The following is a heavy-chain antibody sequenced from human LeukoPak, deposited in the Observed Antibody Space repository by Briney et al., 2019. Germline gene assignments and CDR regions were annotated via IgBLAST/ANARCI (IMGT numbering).Heavy chain of an antibody. CDR3: ARHGYTASHFFLDY. CDR1: TGSINGYY. Sequence: SETLSLTCSVSTGSINGYYWGWVRQPAGRGLQWIGRIYTTGRADYDPSLQSRVAMSIDTSRKQSSLNLKSVTAADTATYFCARHGYTASHFFLDYWSQGAPVTVSS. D-gene: IGHD5-18*01. V-gene: IGHV4-4*07. CDR2: IYTTGRA. J-gene: IGHJ4*02.